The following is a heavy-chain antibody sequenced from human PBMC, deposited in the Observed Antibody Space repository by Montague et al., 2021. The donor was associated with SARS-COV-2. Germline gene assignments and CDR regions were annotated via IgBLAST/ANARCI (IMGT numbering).Heavy chain of an antibody. CDR2: ISGSGGST. CDR3: AKGLSSGSYYSSYFDY. V-gene: IGHV3-23*01. J-gene: IGHJ4*02. Sequence: SLRLSCAVSGFTFSSYAMSWVRQAPGKGLEWVSVISGSGGSTYYADSVKGRFTISRDSSKNTLYLQMNSLRAEDTAVYYCAKGLSSGSYYSSYFDYWGQGTLVTVSS. D-gene: IGHD3-10*01. CDR1: GFTFSSYA.